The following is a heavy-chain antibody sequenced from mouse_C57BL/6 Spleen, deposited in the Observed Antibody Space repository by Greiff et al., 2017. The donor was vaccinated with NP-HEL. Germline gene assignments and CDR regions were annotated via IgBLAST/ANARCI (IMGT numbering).Heavy chain of an antibody. J-gene: IGHJ3*01. CDR2: INPNNGGT. CDR1: GYTFTDYN. V-gene: IGHV1-22*01. D-gene: IGHD2-2*01. CDR3: ARYGYDGAWFAY. Sequence: EVQLQQSGPELVKPGASVKMSCKASGYTFTDYNMHWVKQSHGKSLEWIGYINPNNGGTSYNQKFKGKATLTVTKSSSTAYMELRSLTSEDSAVYYCARYGYDGAWFAYWGQGTLVTVSA.